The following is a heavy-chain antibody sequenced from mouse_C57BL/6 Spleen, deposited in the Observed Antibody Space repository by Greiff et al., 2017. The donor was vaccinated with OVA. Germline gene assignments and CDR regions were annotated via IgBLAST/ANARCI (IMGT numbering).Heavy chain of an antibody. D-gene: IGHD6-1*01. Sequence: VQLQQSGAELVKPGASVKLSCTASGFNIKDYYMHWVKQRTEQGLEWIGRIDPEDGETKYATKFQGKATITADTSSNTAYLQLSSLTSEDTAVYYCAKTGAAAYYFDYWGQGTTLTVSS. CDR3: AKTGAAAYYFDY. CDR2: IDPEDGET. CDR1: GFNIKDYY. V-gene: IGHV14-2*01. J-gene: IGHJ2*01.